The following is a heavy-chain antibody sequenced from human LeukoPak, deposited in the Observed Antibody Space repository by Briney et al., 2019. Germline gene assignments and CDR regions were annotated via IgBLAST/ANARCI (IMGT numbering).Heavy chain of an antibody. J-gene: IGHJ5*02. CDR1: GYTFTTYD. Sequence: ASVTLSCKASGYTFTTYDINWVRQATGQGLEWMGWMNPNSGNTGYAQKFQGRVTMTRNTSISTAYMELSSLRSEDTAVYYCARGRGSGHKENWFDPWGQGTLVTVSS. CDR2: MNPNSGNT. CDR3: ARGRGSGHKENWFDP. V-gene: IGHV1-8*01. D-gene: IGHD6-19*01.